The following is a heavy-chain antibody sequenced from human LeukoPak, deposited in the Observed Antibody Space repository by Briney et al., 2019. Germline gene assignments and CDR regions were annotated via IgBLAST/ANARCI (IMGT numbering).Heavy chain of an antibody. CDR3: TRAVVVVGAPYYYMDV. CDR2: IYYSGNT. CDR1: GSSISNYY. J-gene: IGHJ6*03. Sequence: SETLSLTCTVSGSSISNYYWGWIRQAPGKGLEWIGSIYYSGNTYYNSSLKSRVTISLDTSKNQFSLNLFSVTAADTAMYYCTRAVVVVGAPYYYMDVWGKGTTVTISS. V-gene: IGHV4-39*07. D-gene: IGHD2-15*01.